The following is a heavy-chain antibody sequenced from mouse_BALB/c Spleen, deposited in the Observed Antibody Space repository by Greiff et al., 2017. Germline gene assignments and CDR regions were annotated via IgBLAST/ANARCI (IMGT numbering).Heavy chain of an antibody. J-gene: IGHJ2*01. D-gene: IGHD1-1*02. CDR1: GFTFSSYA. CDR2: ISSGGST. CDR3: ARGHGGFDY. Sequence: EVQRVESGGGLVKPGGSLKLSCAASGFTFSSYAMSWVRQTPEKRLEWVASISSGGSTYYPDSVKGRFTISRDNARNILYLQMSSLRSEDTAMYYCARGHGGFDYWGQGTTLTVSS. V-gene: IGHV5-6-5*01.